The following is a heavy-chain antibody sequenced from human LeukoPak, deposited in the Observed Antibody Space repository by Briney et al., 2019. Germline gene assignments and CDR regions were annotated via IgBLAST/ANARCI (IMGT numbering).Heavy chain of an antibody. CDR2: IYPGDSDT. D-gene: IGHD3-10*01. CDR1: GYSFTSYW. Sequence: PGESLKISCKGSGYSFTSYWIGWVRQMPGKGLELMGIIYPGDSDTRYSPSFQGQVTISADKSISAAYLQWSSLKASDTAMYYCARHARVRGVTHHSDYWGQGTLVTVSS. CDR3: ARHARVRGVTHHSDY. V-gene: IGHV5-51*01. J-gene: IGHJ4*02.